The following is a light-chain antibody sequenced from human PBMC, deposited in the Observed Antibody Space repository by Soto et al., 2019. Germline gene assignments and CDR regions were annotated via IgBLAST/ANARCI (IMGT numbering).Light chain of an antibody. CDR3: QQSHTTLFT. Sequence: DLQMTQSPSSLSASVGERVSITCRTSQSISTNLNWYQQKPGKAPKLLISGASALQGGVSSRFSGSGSGTGFTLNISSLQPEDFATYYCQQSHTTLFTFGPGTTVDLK. CDR2: GAS. V-gene: IGKV1-39*01. J-gene: IGKJ3*01. CDR1: QSISTN.